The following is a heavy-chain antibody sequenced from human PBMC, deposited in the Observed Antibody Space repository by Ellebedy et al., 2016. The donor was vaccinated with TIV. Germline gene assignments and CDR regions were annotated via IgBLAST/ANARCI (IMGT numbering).Heavy chain of an antibody. CDR3: AISEVAGDLFDY. Sequence: GESLKISCAASGFTFSSYAMHWVRQAPGKGLEWVAVISYDVSNKYYADSVKGRFTISRDNSKNTLYLQMNSLRAEDTAVYYCAISEVAGDLFDYWGQGTLVTVSS. J-gene: IGHJ4*02. D-gene: IGHD6-19*01. CDR2: ISYDVSNK. CDR1: GFTFSSYA. V-gene: IGHV3-30*01.